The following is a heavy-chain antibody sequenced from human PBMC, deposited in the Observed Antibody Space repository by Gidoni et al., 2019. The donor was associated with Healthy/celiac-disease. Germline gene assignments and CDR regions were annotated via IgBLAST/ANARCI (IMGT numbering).Heavy chain of an antibody. CDR3: AKGASWAARPPFDY. CDR1: GFTFSSYG. J-gene: IGHJ4*02. Sequence: QVQLVASGGGVVQPGRSLRLSCAASGFTFSSYGMHWVRQAPGKGLEWVAVISYDGSNKYYADSVKGRFTISRDNSKNTLYLQMNSLRAEDTAVYYCAKGASWAARPPFDYWGQGTLVTVSS. D-gene: IGHD6-6*01. V-gene: IGHV3-30*18. CDR2: ISYDGSNK.